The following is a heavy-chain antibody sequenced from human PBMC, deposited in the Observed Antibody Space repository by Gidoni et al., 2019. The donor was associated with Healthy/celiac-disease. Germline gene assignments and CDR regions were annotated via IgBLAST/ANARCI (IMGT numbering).Heavy chain of an antibody. CDR3: ARDITIFAPPDKYGMDV. D-gene: IGHD3-3*01. CDR2: IWYDGSNK. CDR1: GFTFSSYG. J-gene: IGHJ6*02. Sequence: QVQLVESGGGVVQPGRSLRLSCAASGFTFSSYGMNWVRQAPGKGLEWVAVIWYDGSNKYYADSVKGRFTISRDNSKNTLYLQMNSLRAEDTAVYYCARDITIFAPPDKYGMDVWGQGTTVTVSS. V-gene: IGHV3-33*01.